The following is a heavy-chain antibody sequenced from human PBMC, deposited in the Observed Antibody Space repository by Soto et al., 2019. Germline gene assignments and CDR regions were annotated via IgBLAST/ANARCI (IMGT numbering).Heavy chain of an antibody. Sequence: PGGSLRLSCSASRFTFSSYAMHWVRQAPGKGLEYISAISGNGDTTYYADSVKGRFTISRDNSKNTLYLQMNSLRAEDTAVYYCAKTRRSSHSHFDYWGQGTLVTVSS. J-gene: IGHJ4*02. CDR2: ISGNGDTT. V-gene: IGHV3-64*04. CDR3: AKTRRSSHSHFDY. CDR1: RFTFSSYA. D-gene: IGHD1-1*01.